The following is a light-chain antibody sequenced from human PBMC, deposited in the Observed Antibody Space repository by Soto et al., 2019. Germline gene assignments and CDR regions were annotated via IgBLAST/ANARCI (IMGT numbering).Light chain of an antibody. Sequence: QSALTQPRSVSGSPGESVTISCTGSSSVVGSYNYVSWYQQYPGKAPKVMIYDVTERPSEVPDQFSGSKSGNTASLTISGLQAEDEAEYFCCSYSGSDTLLFGGGTKVTVL. V-gene: IGLV2-11*01. CDR1: SSVVGSYNY. CDR3: CSYSGSDTLL. J-gene: IGLJ3*02. CDR2: DVT.